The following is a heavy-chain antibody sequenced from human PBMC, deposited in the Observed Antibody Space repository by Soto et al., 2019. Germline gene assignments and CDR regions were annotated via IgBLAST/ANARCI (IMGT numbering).Heavy chain of an antibody. J-gene: IGHJ6*02. CDR3: ARIAASGRGWDV. Sequence: EVQLVESGGGLVQPGGSLRLSCVDSGFTFSSYWMSWVRQAQVKGLEWVGNIKQDGSEENYADSVKGRFTISRDNAKNTMYLQMNSLRVEDTAVYYCARIAASGRGWDVWGQGTTVGVSS. V-gene: IGHV3-7*01. D-gene: IGHD6-13*01. CDR1: GFTFSSYW. CDR2: IKQDGSEE.